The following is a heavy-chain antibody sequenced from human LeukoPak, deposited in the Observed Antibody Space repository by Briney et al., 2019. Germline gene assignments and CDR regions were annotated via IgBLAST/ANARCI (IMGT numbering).Heavy chain of an antibody. V-gene: IGHV4-34*01. CDR3: ARWGSSSIAARRPPLTYYYYGMDV. CDR2: INHSGST. D-gene: IGHD6-6*01. J-gene: IGHJ6*02. Sequence: PAETLSLTCAVYGGSFSGYYWSWIRQPPGKGLEWIGEINHSGSTNYNPSIKSRVTISVDTSKNQFSLKLSSVTAADTAVYYCARWGSSSIAARRPPLTYYYYGMDVWGQGTTVTVSS. CDR1: GGSFSGYY.